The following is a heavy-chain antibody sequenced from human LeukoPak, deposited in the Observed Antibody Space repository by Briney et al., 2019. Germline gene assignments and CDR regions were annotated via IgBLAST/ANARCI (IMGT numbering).Heavy chain of an antibody. CDR2: INHSGST. CDR3: ARGPVY. V-gene: IGHV4-34*01. J-gene: IGHJ4*02. Sequence: SETLSLTCAVYGGSFNGYYWSWIRQPPGKGLEWIGEINHSGSTNYNPSLKSRVTISVDTSKNQFSLKLSSVTAADTAVYYCARGPVYWGQGTLVTVSS. CDR1: GGSFNGYY.